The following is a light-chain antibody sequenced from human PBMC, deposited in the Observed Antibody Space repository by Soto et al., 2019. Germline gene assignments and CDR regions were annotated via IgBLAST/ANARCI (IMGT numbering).Light chain of an antibody. J-gene: IGKJ1*01. CDR3: QQFNTWPRDT. V-gene: IGKV3-15*01. Sequence: IVMTQSPATLSVSPGALVTLSFIASQSISSNLAWYQQRPGQAPRLLIYGASIRGTGVPARFSGGGSGTEFTLTISSLQSEDFAVYYCQQFNTWPRDTFGQGTKVDIK. CDR2: GAS. CDR1: QSISSN.